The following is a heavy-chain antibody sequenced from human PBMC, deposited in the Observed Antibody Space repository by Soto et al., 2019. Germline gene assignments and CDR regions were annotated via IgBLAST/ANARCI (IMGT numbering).Heavy chain of an antibody. Sequence: GASVKVSCRASGYTFTSYGISWVRQAPGQGLEWMGWISAYNGNTNYAQKLQGRVTMTTDTSTSTAYMELSSLRSEDTAVYYCAIGRAAAGYYYYGMDVWGQGTTVTVSS. V-gene: IGHV1-18*01. D-gene: IGHD6-13*01. CDR3: AIGRAAAGYYYYGMDV. J-gene: IGHJ6*02. CDR1: GYTFTSYG. CDR2: ISAYNGNT.